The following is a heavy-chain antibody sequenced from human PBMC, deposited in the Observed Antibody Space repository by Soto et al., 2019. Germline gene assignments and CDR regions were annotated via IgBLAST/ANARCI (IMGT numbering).Heavy chain of an antibody. CDR2: ISWNSGSI. J-gene: IGHJ5*02. Sequence: EVQLVESGGGLVQPGRSLRLSCADSGFTFDDYAMHWVRQAPGKGLEWVSGISWNSGSIGYADSVKGRFTISRDNAKNSLYLQMNSLRAEDTALYYCAKGLVGATPGWLDPWGQGTLVTVSS. CDR3: AKGLVGATPGWLDP. V-gene: IGHV3-9*01. D-gene: IGHD1-26*01. CDR1: GFTFDDYA.